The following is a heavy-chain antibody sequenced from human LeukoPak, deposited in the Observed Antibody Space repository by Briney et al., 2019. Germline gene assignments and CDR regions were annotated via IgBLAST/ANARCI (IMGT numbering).Heavy chain of an antibody. CDR1: GGSTSSGAYS. D-gene: IGHD2-15*01. J-gene: IGHJ6*03. V-gene: IGHV4-30-4*07. CDR2: VYYSGGT. Sequence: SETLSLTCAVSGGSTSSGAYSWSWIRQPPRKGLEWIGYVYYSGGTYYNPSLKSRVTISVDTSKNQFSLKLSSVTAADTAVYYCARGYCSGGSCYSYYYYNYMDVWGKGTTVTVSS. CDR3: ARGYCSGGSCYSYYYYNYMDV.